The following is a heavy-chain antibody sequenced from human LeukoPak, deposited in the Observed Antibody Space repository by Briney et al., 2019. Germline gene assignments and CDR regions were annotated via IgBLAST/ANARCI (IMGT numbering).Heavy chain of an antibody. CDR1: GYTFTGYY. Sequence: ASVKVSCKASGYTFTGYYMHWVRQAPGQGLEWMGWINLNSGGTNYAQKFQGRVTMTRDTSISTAYMELSRLRSDDTAVYYCARDLNPDYYYGMDVWGQGTAVTVSS. D-gene: IGHD1-14*01. J-gene: IGHJ6*02. V-gene: IGHV1-2*02. CDR3: ARDLNPDYYYGMDV. CDR2: INLNSGGT.